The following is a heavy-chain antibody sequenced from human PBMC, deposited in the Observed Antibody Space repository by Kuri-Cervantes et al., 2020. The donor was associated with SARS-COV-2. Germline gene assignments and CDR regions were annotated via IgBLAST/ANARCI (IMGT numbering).Heavy chain of an antibody. CDR1: GYIFNTYG. Sequence: ASVKVSCKTSGYIFNTYGINWVRQAAGQGLEWMGWLNPDTGNTGNAKKFQGRVTMTTDTSINTAYMEVSSLSFEDTAIYYCARDSGDWNPDGLDLWGQGTLVTVSS. CDR3: ARDSGDWNPDGLDL. CDR2: LNPDTGNT. V-gene: IGHV1-8*01. D-gene: IGHD1-1*01. J-gene: IGHJ3*01.